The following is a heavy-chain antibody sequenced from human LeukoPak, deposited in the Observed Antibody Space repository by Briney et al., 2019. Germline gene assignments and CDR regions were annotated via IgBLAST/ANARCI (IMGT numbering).Heavy chain of an antibody. D-gene: IGHD2-2*03. CDR2: GNNYGGT. CDR3: AIGDCTSTSCSIPDY. Sequence: SETLSLTCAVYGESLHGHYWSWIRQPPGKGLEWIGEGNNYGGTKFNPSFKSRVTISADTSKNQFSLKLNSVTAADTAVYYCAIGDCTSTSCSIPDYWGQGTLVTVSS. V-gene: IGHV4-34*01. J-gene: IGHJ4*02. CDR1: GESLHGHY.